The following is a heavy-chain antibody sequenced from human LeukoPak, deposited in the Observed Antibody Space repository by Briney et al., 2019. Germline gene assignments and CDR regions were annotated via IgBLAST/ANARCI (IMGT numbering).Heavy chain of an antibody. Sequence: ASVKVSCKXSGYTFTSYGISWVRQAPGQGLEWMGWISAYNGNTNYAQKLQGRVTMTTDTSTSTAYMELRSLRSDDTAVYYCARWRLPKYYFDYWGQGTLVTVSS. CDR3: ARWRLPKYYFDY. CDR2: ISAYNGNT. CDR1: GYTFTSYG. J-gene: IGHJ4*02. D-gene: IGHD2-15*01. V-gene: IGHV1-18*01.